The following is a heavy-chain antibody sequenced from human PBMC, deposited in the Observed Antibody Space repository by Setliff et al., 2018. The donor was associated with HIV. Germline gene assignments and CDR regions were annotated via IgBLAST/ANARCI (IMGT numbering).Heavy chain of an antibody. V-gene: IGHV4-38-2*01. CDR1: GYSISSGYY. D-gene: IGHD6-19*01. J-gene: IGHJ3*02. CDR3: ARIGHSRGWIPHLFDI. CDR2: IYQSGST. Sequence: SSETLSLTCAVSGYSISSGYYWGWIRQPPGKGLEWIGSIYQSGSTYYNPSLKSRITIPVDTSENQFSLKLSSVTAADTAVYYCARIGHSRGWIPHLFDIWGQGRMVTVSS.